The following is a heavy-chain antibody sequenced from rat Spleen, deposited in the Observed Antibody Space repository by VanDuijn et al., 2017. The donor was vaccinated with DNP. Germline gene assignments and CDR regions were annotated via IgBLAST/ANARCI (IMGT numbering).Heavy chain of an antibody. Sequence: QVQLKESGPGLVQPSQTLSLTCTVSGFSLPNYHVHWVRQPPGKGLEWMGVMWSVGSTDYNSALKSRLSISRDTSKNQVFLKMNSLQSEDTTTYYCARDSNFYWYFDFWGPGTMVTVSS. CDR1: GFSLPNYH. CDR3: ARDSNFYWYFDF. D-gene: IGHD1-10*01. CDR2: MWSVGST. V-gene: IGHV2-45*01. J-gene: IGHJ1*01.